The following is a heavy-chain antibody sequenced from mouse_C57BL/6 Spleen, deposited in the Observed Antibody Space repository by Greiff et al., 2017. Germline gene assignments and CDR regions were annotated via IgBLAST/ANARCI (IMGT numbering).Heavy chain of an antibody. CDR2: ISNKANGYTT. CDR3: AGYDCDSSYYYAMDY. J-gene: IGHJ4*01. CDR1: GFTFTDYY. V-gene: IGHV7-3*01. Sequence: EVQLVESGGGLVQPGGSLSLSCAASGFTFTDYYMSWVRQPPGKALEWLGFISNKANGYTTEYSASVKGRFTISRDNSQSNLYLQINALRGGDSATYYCAGYDCDSSYYYAMDYWGQGTSVTVSS. D-gene: IGHD3-2*01.